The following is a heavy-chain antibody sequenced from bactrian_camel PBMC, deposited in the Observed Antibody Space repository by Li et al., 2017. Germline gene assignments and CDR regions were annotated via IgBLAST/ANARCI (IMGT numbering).Heavy chain of an antibody. CDR1: GYNVYSDC. D-gene: IGHD2*01. J-gene: IGHJ7*01. CDR2: ISPLGSRT. V-gene: IGHV3S1*01. Sequence: VQLVESGGGSVQAGGSLRLSCVFSGYNVYSDCMGWFRQVPGKEREGVSCISPLGSRTYYSDSVKGRFTISRDNAKNTVYLQLNSLKTEDMAMYYCAKVSVVGGLALHYYGMDYWGKGTQVTVS.